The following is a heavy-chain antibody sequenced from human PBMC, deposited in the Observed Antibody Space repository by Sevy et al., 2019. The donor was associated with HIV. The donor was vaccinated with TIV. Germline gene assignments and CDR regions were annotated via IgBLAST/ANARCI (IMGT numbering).Heavy chain of an antibody. D-gene: IGHD6-19*01. J-gene: IGHJ5*02. V-gene: IGHV1-2*05. CDR3: AGQTSGWYDWFDP. CDR1: GYNFIGYY. Sequence: ASVKVSCKASGYNFIGYYVHWVRQAPGQGLEWIGRINPMNGDTKYAQKFQGRVTMTRDMSVSTAYMEVSRLKSDDTDIYYCAGQTSGWYDWFDPWGQGTLVTVSS. CDR2: INPMNGDT.